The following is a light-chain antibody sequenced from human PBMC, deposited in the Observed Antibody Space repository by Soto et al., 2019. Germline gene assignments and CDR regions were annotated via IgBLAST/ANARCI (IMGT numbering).Light chain of an antibody. CDR3: QHYDRYPQI. CDR1: QGISTF. V-gene: IGKV1-16*01. Sequence: DIQMTQSPSSLSASVGDRVTITCRASQGISTFLAWFQQKPGKAPKTLIYAASSLHSGVPSRFSGSGSGTDFTLTISSLQPEDFATYYCQHYDRYPQIFGQGTRLEIK. J-gene: IGKJ5*01. CDR2: AAS.